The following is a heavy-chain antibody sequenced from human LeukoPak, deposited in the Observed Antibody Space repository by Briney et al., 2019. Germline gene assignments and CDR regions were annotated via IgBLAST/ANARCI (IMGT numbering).Heavy chain of an antibody. J-gene: IGHJ4*02. V-gene: IGHV3-30*18. CDR3: AKEVWGSHHYFDS. Sequence: PGGSLRLSCAASGFILSSYGMHWVRQAPGKGLEWVEVISYDGSNQYYADSVKGRFTISRDNSKNMLYLQMNSLRAEDTAVYYCAKEVWGSHHYFDSWGQGTLVTVSS. CDR1: GFILSSYG. CDR2: ISYDGSNQ. D-gene: IGHD3-16*02.